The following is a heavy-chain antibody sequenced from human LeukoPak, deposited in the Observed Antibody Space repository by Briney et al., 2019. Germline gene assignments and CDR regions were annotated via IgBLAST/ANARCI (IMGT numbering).Heavy chain of an antibody. Sequence: PGGSLRLSCVASELIFSDFCMTWVRHSRGKGLEWVATIKKDGSEKYYVDSVKGRFTISRDNAENTLYLQMNSLRAEDTAVYYCARTLVVIPDYWGQGTLVTVSS. CDR2: IKKDGSEK. V-gene: IGHV3-7*01. D-gene: IGHD3-22*01. CDR3: ARTLVVIPDY. J-gene: IGHJ4*02. CDR1: ELIFSDFC.